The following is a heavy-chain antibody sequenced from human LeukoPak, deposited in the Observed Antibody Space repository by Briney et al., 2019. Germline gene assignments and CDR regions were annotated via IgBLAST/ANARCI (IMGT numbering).Heavy chain of an antibody. J-gene: IGHJ4*02. D-gene: IGHD3-16*01. V-gene: IGHV3-7*01. CDR2: INQDASVS. CDR1: GFTFSDYW. Sequence: PGGSLRLSCAASGFTFSDYWMSWVRQAPGQGLEWVANINQDASVSHYIDSVKGRFTISRDNAKNSLFLQMNRLRAEDTAPYYCARKVGDYWGQGTLVTVSS. CDR3: ARKVGDY.